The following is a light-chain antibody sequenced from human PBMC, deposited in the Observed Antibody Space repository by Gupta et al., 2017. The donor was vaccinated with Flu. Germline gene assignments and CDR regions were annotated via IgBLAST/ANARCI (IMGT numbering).Light chain of an antibody. V-gene: IGKV3-20*01. CDR1: QSINRAY. J-gene: IGKJ3*01. CDR2: ETS. Sequence: GTLSLSPGDRATLSCRASQSINRAYLAWYQQKPGQAPRLLIHETSSRIGGIPERFSGSGSGTDFTLTISRLDPEDFALYFCQQNDKSPITFGHGTKVEIK. CDR3: QQNDKSPIT.